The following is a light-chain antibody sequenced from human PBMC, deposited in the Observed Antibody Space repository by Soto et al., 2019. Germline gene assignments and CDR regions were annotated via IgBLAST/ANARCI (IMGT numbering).Light chain of an antibody. Sequence: EIVMTQSPATLSVSPGKRATLSCRASQSVSSNLAWYQQKPGQAPRLLIYGASTRATGIPARFSGSVSGTEFTLTISSLQSGDFAVYYCQQYNNWPRTFGQGTKVEIK. J-gene: IGKJ1*01. V-gene: IGKV3-15*01. CDR3: QQYNNWPRT. CDR2: GAS. CDR1: QSVSSN.